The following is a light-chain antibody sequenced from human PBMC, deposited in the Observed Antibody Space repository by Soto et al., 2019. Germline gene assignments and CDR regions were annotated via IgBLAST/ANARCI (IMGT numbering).Light chain of an antibody. CDR2: AVS. CDR3: SSFAANDNVV. J-gene: IGLJ3*02. Sequence: QSALTQPPSASGSPGQSVTISCTGTSSDVGAYKYVSWYQQHPGKAPKLMIYAVSERPSGVPDRFSGSKSGNTASLTVSGLQAEDEADYYCSSFAANDNVVFGGGTKLTVL. CDR1: SSDVGAYKY. V-gene: IGLV2-8*01.